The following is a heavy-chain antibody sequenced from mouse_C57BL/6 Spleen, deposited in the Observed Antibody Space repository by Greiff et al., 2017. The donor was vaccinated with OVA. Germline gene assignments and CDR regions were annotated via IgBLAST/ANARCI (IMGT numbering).Heavy chain of an antibody. V-gene: IGHV5-6*01. CDR1: GFTFSSYG. CDR3: ARFSGTYFDV. J-gene: IGHJ1*03. CDR2: ISSGGSYT. D-gene: IGHD4-1*01. Sequence: QVVESGGDLVKPGGSLKLSCAASGFTFSSYGMSWVRQTPAQRLEWVATISSGGSYTSYPDSVKGRFTISRDNAKNTLYLQMSSLKSEDTAMYYCARFSGTYFDVWGTGTTVTVSS.